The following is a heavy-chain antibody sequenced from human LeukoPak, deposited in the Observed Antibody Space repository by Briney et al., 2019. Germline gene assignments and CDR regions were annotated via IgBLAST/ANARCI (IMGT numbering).Heavy chain of an antibody. J-gene: IGHJ4*02. V-gene: IGHV3-48*01. CDR1: GFTFSSYS. CDR3: ARTIDY. CDR2: ISTSGSPI. Sequence: GGSLRLSCAVSGFTFSSYSMNWVRQAPGKGLEWVSYISTSGSPIYYADSVKGRFTISRDNARNSLYLQMNSLRAEDTAVYYCARTIDYWGQGTLVTVSS.